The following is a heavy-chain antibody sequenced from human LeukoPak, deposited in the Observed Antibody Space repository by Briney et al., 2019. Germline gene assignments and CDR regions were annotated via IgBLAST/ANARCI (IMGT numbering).Heavy chain of an antibody. CDR1: GYTFTSYA. V-gene: IGHV1-3*03. J-gene: IGHJ3*02. CDR2: INAGNGNT. D-gene: IGHD3-22*01. Sequence: GASVKVSCKASGYTFTSYAMHWVRQAPGQRLEWMGWINAGNGNTKYSQEFQGRVTITRDTSASTAYMELSSLRSEDMAVYYCAREIREDYDSSLDAFDIWGQGTTVTVS. CDR3: AREIREDYDSSLDAFDI.